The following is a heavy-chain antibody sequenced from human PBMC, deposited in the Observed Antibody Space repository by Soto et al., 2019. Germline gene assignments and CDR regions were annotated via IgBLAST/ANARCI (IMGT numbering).Heavy chain of an antibody. V-gene: IGHV4-34*01. J-gene: IGHJ2*01. D-gene: IGHD4-17*01. Sequence: GSLRLSCEASGFIFSNYAMSWVRQGPGKGLEWIGEINHSGSTNYNPSLKSRVTISVDTSKNQFSLKLSSVTAADTAVYYCASNPDYGGNSGWYFDLWGRGTLVTVSS. CDR3: ASNPDYGGNSGWYFDL. CDR2: INHSGST. CDR1: GFIFSNYA.